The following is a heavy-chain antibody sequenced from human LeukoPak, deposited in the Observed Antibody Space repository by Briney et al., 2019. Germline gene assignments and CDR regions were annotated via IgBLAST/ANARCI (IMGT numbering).Heavy chain of an antibody. D-gene: IGHD3-10*01. CDR1: GGSISSGGYS. Sequence: PSETLSLTCAVSGGSISSGGYSWSWIRQPPGKGLEWIGYIYHSGSTYYNPSLKSRVTISVDRSKNQFSLKLSSVTAADTAVYYCARGPITMVRGVFDYWGQGTLVTVSS. J-gene: IGHJ4*02. CDR3: ARGPITMVRGVFDY. CDR2: IYHSGST. V-gene: IGHV4-30-2*01.